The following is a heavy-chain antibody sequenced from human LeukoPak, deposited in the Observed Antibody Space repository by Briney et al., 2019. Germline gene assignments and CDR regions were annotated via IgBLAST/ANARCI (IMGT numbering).Heavy chain of an antibody. V-gene: IGHV4-59*02. CDR3: ARDGSGYYYPHYYFDY. J-gene: IGHJ4*02. Sequence: SETLSLTCTVSGGSVSSYYWSWIRQTPQKGLEWIGYMSYSGRTDYGPSLKSRVTMSVDTSKNQFSLKLSSVTAADTAVYYCARDGSGYYYPHYYFDYWGQGTLVTVSS. CDR1: GGSVSSYY. D-gene: IGHD3-22*01. CDR2: MSYSGRT.